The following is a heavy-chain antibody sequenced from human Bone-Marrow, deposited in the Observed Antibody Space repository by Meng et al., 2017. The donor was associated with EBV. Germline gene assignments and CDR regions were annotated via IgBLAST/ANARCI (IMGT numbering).Heavy chain of an antibody. CDR2: INHSGST. CDR3: ARRGDYGDTRVSDY. V-gene: IGHV4-34*02. Sequence: QEQLQQGGEGLLKPSETLSLTCAVYGGSFSGYSWSWIRQPPGKGLEWIGEINHSGSTNYNPSLKSRVTISLDTSKNQFSLKLSSVTAADTAVYYCARRGDYGDTRVSDYWGQGTLVTVSS. J-gene: IGHJ4*02. D-gene: IGHD4-17*01. CDR1: GGSFSGYS.